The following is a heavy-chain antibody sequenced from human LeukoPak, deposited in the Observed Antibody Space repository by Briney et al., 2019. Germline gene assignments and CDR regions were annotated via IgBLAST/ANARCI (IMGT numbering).Heavy chain of an antibody. CDR2: ISSSGSTI. J-gene: IGHJ4*02. CDR1: GFTLSNYT. V-gene: IGHV3-48*02. Sequence: GSLSLSCAASGFTLSNYTMNWVRQAPGKGLEWVSYISSSGSTIYYADSVKGRFTISRDNAKNSLYLQMNSLRDEDTAVYYCARDSPARPNPKKEYPIGDYWGQGTLVTVSS. CDR3: ARDSPARPNPKKEYPIGDY. D-gene: IGHD2-2*01.